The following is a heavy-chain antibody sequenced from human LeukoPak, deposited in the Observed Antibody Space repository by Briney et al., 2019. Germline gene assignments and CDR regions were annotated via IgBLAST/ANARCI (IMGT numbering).Heavy chain of an antibody. J-gene: IGHJ4*02. CDR3: AKDKESRPLRCFDWLLWEGYYFDY. Sequence: PGGSLRLSCAASGFTFSSYAMSWVRQAPGKGLEWVSAISGSGGSTYYADSVKGRFTISRDNSKNTLYLQMNSLRAEDTAVYYCAKDKESRPLRCFDWLLWEGYYFDYWGQGTLVTVSS. D-gene: IGHD3-9*01. CDR1: GFTFSSYA. V-gene: IGHV3-23*01. CDR2: ISGSGGST.